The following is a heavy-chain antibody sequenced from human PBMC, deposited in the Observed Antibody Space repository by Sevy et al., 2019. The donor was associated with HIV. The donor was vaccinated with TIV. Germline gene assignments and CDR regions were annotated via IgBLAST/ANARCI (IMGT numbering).Heavy chain of an antibody. V-gene: IGHV4-59*01. CDR2: IYYSGST. CDR1: GGSISSYY. Sequence: SETLSLTCTVSGGSISSYYWSWIRQPPGKGLEWIGYIYYSGSTNYNPSLKSRVTISVDTSKNQFSPKLSSVTAADTAVYYCARVNQRGGSDANWFDPWGQGTLVTVSS. CDR3: ARVNQRGGSDANWFDP. J-gene: IGHJ5*02. D-gene: IGHD1-26*01.